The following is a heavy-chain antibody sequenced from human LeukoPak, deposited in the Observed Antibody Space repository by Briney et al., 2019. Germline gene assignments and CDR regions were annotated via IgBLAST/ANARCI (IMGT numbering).Heavy chain of an antibody. V-gene: IGHV1-46*03. Sequence: ASVKVSCKASGYTFTSYYMHWVRQAPGQGLEWMVIINPSGGSTSYAQKFQGRVTMARDTSTSTVYMELSSLRSEDTAVYYCARDPGQGDFWSGYYDFFYFDYWGQGTLVTVSS. CDR1: GYTFTSYY. D-gene: IGHD3-3*01. J-gene: IGHJ4*02. CDR3: ARDPGQGDFWSGYYDFFYFDY. CDR2: INPSGGST.